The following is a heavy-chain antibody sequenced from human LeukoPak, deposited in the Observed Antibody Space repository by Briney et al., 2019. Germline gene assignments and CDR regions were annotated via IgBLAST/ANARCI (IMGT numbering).Heavy chain of an antibody. CDR1: GYSFISYG. J-gene: IGHJ4*02. V-gene: IGHV1-69*13. CDR3: ARGFLEWLFVY. Sequence: SVKVSCKASGYSFISYGMNWVRQAPGQGLEWMGGIIPIFGTANYAQKFQGRVTITADESTSTAYMELSSLRSEDTAVYYCARGFLEWLFVYWGQGTLVTVSS. D-gene: IGHD3-3*01. CDR2: IIPIFGTA.